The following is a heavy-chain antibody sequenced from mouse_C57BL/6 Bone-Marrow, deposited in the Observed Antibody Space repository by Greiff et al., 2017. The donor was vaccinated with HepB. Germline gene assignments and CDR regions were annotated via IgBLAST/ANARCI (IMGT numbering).Heavy chain of an antibody. CDR2: IDPENGDT. D-gene: IGHD1-1*01. J-gene: IGHJ4*01. CDR3: TTSITTVRGYYAMDY. V-gene: IGHV14-4*01. Sequence: EVQLQQSGAELVRPGASVKLSCTASGFNIKDDYMHWVKQRPEQGLEWIGWIDPENGDTEYASKFQGKATITADTSSNTAYLQLSSLTSEDTAVYYCTTSITTVRGYYAMDYWGQGTSVTVSS. CDR1: GFNIKDDY.